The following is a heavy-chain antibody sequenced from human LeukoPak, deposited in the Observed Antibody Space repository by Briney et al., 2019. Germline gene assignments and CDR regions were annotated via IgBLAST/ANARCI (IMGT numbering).Heavy chain of an antibody. Sequence: GGSLRLSCAASGFTLSSYGMHWVRQAPGKGLEWVAFIRYDGSNKYYADSVKGRFTISRDNSKNTLYLQMNSLRAEDTAVYYCARTYYDILTGYLHDAFDIWGQGTMVTVSS. D-gene: IGHD3-9*01. CDR1: GFTLSSYG. CDR3: ARTYYDILTGYLHDAFDI. V-gene: IGHV3-30*02. J-gene: IGHJ3*02. CDR2: IRYDGSNK.